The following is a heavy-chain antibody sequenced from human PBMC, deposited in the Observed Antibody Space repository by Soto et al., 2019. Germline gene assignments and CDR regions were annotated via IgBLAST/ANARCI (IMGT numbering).Heavy chain of an antibody. D-gene: IGHD6-13*01. CDR2: ISSSSSYI. J-gene: IGHJ6*02. CDR1: GFTFSSYS. V-gene: IGHV3-21*01. CDR3: ARDDSSSWHYYYYGMDV. Sequence: EVQLVESGGGLVKPGGSLRLSCAASGFTFSSYSMNWVRQAPGKGLEWVSSISSSSSYIYYADSVKGRFTISRDNAKNSLNRQMTSMRAEDTAVYYGARDDSSSWHYYYYGMDVWGQGATVTDSS.